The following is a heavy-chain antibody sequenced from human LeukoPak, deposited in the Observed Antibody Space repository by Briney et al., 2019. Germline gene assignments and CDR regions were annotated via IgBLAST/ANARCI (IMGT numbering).Heavy chain of an antibody. D-gene: IGHD3-22*01. V-gene: IGHV3-30*02. CDR1: GFTFNSYP. CDR2: IRYDGSNK. J-gene: IGHJ4*02. Sequence: GGSLRLSCAASGFTFNSYPMHWVRQAPGKGLEWVAYIRYDGSNKNYADSVKGRFTISRDNSRDTLYLHMNSLRAEDTAVYYCARDRGSYYDSSGYGDYWGQGTLVTVSS. CDR3: ARDRGSYYDSSGYGDY.